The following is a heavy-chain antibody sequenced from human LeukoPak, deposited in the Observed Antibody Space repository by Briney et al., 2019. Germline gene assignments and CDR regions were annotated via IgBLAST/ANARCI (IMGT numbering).Heavy chain of an antibody. CDR2: ISSSGSTI. V-gene: IGHV3-48*03. CDR1: GFTFSSYE. CDR3: AREVRGVIIG. D-gene: IGHD3-10*01. J-gene: IGHJ4*02. Sequence: QPGGSLRLSCAASGFTFSSYEMNWVRQAPGKGLEWVSYISSSGSTIYYADSVKGRFTISRDNAKNSPYLQMNSLRAEDTAVYYCAREVRGVIIGWGQGTLVTVSS.